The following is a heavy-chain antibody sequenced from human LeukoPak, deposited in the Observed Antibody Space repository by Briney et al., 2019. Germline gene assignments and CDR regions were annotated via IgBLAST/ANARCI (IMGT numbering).Heavy chain of an antibody. CDR1: GYTFTSFA. Sequence: GASVKVSCKASGYTFTSFAMNWVRQAPGQGLEWMGWMNPNSGNTGYAQKFQGRVTITRNTSISTAYMELSSLRSEDTAVYYCARHYDSSSWNAFDIWGQGTMVTVSS. CDR2: MNPNSGNT. V-gene: IGHV1-8*01. CDR3: ARHYDSSSWNAFDI. D-gene: IGHD6-13*01. J-gene: IGHJ3*02.